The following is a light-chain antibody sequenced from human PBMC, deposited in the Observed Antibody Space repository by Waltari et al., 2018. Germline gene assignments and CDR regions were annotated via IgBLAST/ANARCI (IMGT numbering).Light chain of an antibody. V-gene: IGKV1-13*02. CDR1: QGISSY. J-gene: IGKJ2*03. CDR2: YAN. CDR3: QQGNTDPYS. Sequence: IQMSQSPSSLSASVGDRVTITCRASQGISSYLNWYQQKPGKAPKLLIYYANSLASGVPSRFSGSGSGTEFTLTISSLQPEDFATYYCQQGNTDPYSFGQGTKVEIK.